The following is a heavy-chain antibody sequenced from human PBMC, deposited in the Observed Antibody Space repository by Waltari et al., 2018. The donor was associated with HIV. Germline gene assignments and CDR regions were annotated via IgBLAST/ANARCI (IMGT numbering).Heavy chain of an antibody. J-gene: IGHJ4*02. V-gene: IGHV3-21*01. CDR2: ISSSSTYI. D-gene: IGHD3-3*01. CDR1: GFTFSSYT. Sequence: EVQLVESGGGLVKPGGSLRLSCAASGFTFSSYTMHWFRQAPGKGLELVSSISSSSTYIYYADSVKGRFTISRDNAKNSLYLQMNSLRAGDTAVYHCARFTIFGVVTLYYFDYWGQGALVTVSS. CDR3: ARFTIFGVVTLYYFDY.